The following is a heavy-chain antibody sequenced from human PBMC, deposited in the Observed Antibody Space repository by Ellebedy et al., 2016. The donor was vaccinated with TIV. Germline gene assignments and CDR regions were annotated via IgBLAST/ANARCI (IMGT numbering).Heavy chain of an antibody. J-gene: IGHJ5*02. D-gene: IGHD3-22*01. V-gene: IGHV4-30-2*01. CDR3: ARVRNYYDSSGYYWPYNWFDP. CDR1: GGSISSGGYS. CDR2: IYHSGKT. Sequence: SETLSLXXAVSGGSISSGGYSWSWIRQPPGKGLEWIGYIYHSGKTYYNPSLKSRVTISVDRPKNQFSVRLNSVTAADTAVYYCARVRNYYDSSGYYWPYNWFDPWGQGTLVTVSS.